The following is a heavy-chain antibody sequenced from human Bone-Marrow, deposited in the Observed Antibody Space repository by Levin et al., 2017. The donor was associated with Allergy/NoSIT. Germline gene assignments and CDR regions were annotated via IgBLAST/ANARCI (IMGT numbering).Heavy chain of an antibody. CDR2: IKQDGSEK. J-gene: IGHJ4*02. CDR3: VGVMNVLLWLGEASYFEW. CDR1: GFTFRSFW. D-gene: IGHD3-10*01. V-gene: IGHV3-7*01. Sequence: GESLKISCAASGFTFRSFWMSWVRQAPGKGLEWVANIKQDGSEKYYVDSVKGRFTISRDNAKNSLYLQMNSLRAEDTAVYYCVGVMNVLLWLGEASYFEWWGQGTLVTVSS.